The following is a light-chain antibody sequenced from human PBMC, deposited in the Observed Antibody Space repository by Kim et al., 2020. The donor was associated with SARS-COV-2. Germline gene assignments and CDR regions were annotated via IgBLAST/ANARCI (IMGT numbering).Light chain of an antibody. CDR3: SSYTSSSRV. CDR2: DVS. J-gene: IGLJ3*02. CDR1: SRNVGGYNF. Sequence: PGKSITLSCTGTSRNVGGYNFVAWYQQHPGKAPKLMIYDVSKRPSGVSNRFSGSKSGNTASLTISGLQAEDEADYYCSSYTSSSRVFGGGTQLTVL. V-gene: IGLV2-14*04.